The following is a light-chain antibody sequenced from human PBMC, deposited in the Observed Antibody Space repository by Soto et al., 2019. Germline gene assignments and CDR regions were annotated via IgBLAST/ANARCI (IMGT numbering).Light chain of an antibody. CDR2: GNS. V-gene: IGLV1-40*01. CDR3: QSYDSSLSSVV. J-gene: IGLJ2*01. Sequence: QSVLTQPPSVSGAPGQRVTISCTGSSSNIGAGYDVHWYQQLPGTAPKLLIYGNSNRPSGVPDRFSGSESGTSASLAITGLGAEDEADYYCQSYDSSLSSVVFGGGTELTVL. CDR1: SSNIGAGYD.